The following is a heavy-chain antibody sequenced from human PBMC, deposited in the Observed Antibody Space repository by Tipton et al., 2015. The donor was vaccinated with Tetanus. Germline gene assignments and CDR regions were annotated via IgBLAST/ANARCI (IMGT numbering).Heavy chain of an antibody. V-gene: IGHV3-53*01. CDR1: GFTVSSNY. Sequence: SLRLSCAASGFTVSSNYMTWVRQAPGKGLEWVSLIYSGGNTYYADSVKGRFTISRDNSKNTLYLQMNSLRADDTAVYFCAKSEARLGTSSSLDWGQGTLVTVSS. D-gene: IGHD6-6*01. CDR3: AKSEARLGTSSSLD. J-gene: IGHJ4*02. CDR2: IYSGGNT.